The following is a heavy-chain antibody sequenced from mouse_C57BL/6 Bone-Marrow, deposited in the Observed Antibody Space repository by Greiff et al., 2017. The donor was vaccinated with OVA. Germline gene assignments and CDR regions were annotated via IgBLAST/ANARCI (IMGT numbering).Heavy chain of an antibody. CDR1: GYTFTSYW. D-gene: IGHD2-4*01. Sequence: QVQLKQPGAELVKPGASVKLSCKASGYTFTSYWMHWVKQRPGRGLEWIGRIDPNSGGTKYNEKFKSKATLTVDKPSSTAYMQLSSLTSEDSAVYECARDDYDKGYAMDYWGQGTSVTVSS. J-gene: IGHJ4*01. CDR2: IDPNSGGT. CDR3: ARDDYDKGYAMDY. V-gene: IGHV1-72*01.